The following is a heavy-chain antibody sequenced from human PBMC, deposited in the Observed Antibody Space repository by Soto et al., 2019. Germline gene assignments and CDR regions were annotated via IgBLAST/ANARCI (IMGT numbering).Heavy chain of an antibody. V-gene: IGHV4-30-2*01. CDR2: IYQSGST. CDR3: ARELLFYDSDGLSWDDGFWI. CDR1: GDPLSSSAYS. J-gene: IGHJ4*03. Sequence: PSGTPSLTSAVSGDPLSSSAYSWSWIRQPPGKGLEWLGFIYQSGSTYYNPSLKSRVTMSLDRPKNQFSLKLSSVTAADTAAYSCARELLFYDSDGLSWDDGFWIWGQVTMVTVSS. D-gene: IGHD3-22*01.